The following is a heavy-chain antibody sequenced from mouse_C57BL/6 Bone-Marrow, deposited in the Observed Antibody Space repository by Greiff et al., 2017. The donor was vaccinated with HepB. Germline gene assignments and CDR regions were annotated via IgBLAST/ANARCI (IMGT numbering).Heavy chain of an antibody. CDR1: GYAFSSSW. CDR2: LYPGDGDT. V-gene: IGHV1-82*01. CDR3: AVYGNYDY. J-gene: IGHJ2*01. D-gene: IGHD2-1*01. Sequence: VKVVESGPELVKPGASVKISCKASGYAFSSSWMNWVKQRPGKGLEWIGRLYPGDGDTNYNGKFKGKATLTADKSSSTAYMQLSSLTSEDSAVYFCAVYGNYDYWGQGTTLTVSS.